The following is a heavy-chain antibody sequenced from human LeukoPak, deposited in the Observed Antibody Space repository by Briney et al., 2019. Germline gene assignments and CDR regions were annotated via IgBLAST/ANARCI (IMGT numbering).Heavy chain of an antibody. CDR1: GGSISSYY. CDR3: ARGIYDSSGYYYPDAFDI. Sequence: PSETLSLTCTVSGGSISSYYWTWIRQPPGKGLEWIGYIYYSGSTNYNPSLKSRVTISIDTSKNQFSLKLSSVTAADTAVYYCARGIYDSSGYYYPDAFDIWGQGTMVTVSS. D-gene: IGHD3-22*01. V-gene: IGHV4-59*01. J-gene: IGHJ3*02. CDR2: IYYSGST.